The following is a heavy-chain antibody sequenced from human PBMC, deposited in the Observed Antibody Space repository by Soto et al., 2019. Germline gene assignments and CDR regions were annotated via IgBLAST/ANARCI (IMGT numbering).Heavy chain of an antibody. Sequence: QLVESGGDLVTPGESLRLSCVASGFNFSYAWMTWVRQAPGKGLEWVGRIKDRDYGGTADYAASVKGRFTMSRDDSTNMLFLQMNSLKSEDTAVYYCTTNDYWGQGTQVTVSS. CDR1: GFNFSYAW. V-gene: IGHV3-15*01. CDR3: TTNDY. CDR2: IKDRDYGGTA. J-gene: IGHJ4*02.